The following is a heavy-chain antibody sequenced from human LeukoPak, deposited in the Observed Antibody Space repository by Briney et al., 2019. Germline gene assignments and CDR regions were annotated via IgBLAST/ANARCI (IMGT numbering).Heavy chain of an antibody. V-gene: IGHV4-39*07. CDR3: VRGRYSSGWFKDKNWFDP. J-gene: IGHJ5*02. CDR1: GGSISSTSYY. D-gene: IGHD6-19*01. Sequence: SETLSLTCTVSGGSISSTSYYWGWIRQPPGKGLECIGTIYHSGTTYYNPSLKSRATISVDTSKNQFSLKLSSVTAADTAVYYCVRGRYSSGWFKDKNWFDPWGQGIPVTVSS. CDR2: IYHSGTT.